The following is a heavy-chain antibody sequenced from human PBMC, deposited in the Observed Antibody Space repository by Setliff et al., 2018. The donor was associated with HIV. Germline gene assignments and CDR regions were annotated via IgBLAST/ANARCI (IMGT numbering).Heavy chain of an antibody. V-gene: IGHV4-59*04. CDR2: IYHSGST. D-gene: IGHD4-17*01. CDR1: GGSISTYN. Sequence: PSETLSLTCTVSGGSISTYNWGWIRQPPGKGLESPGRGLEWIGHIYHSGSTYYNPSLRSRITMSIDTSKNHFSLKLTSVTAADTAVYYCARVWLHFGDDIPRFDPWGQGILVTVSS. J-gene: IGHJ5*02. CDR3: ARVWLHFGDDIPRFDP.